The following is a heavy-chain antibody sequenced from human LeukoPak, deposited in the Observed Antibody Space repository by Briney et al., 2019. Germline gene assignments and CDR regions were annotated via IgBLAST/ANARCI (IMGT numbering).Heavy chain of an antibody. CDR1: GGSISSGSYY. Sequence: PSETLSLTCTVSGGSISSGSYYWGWIRQPPGKGLEWIGSIYYSGSTYYNPSLKSRVTISVDTSKNQFSLKLSSVTAADTAVYYCARLREYSSGWYEEWEFDYWGQGTLVTVSS. CDR2: IYYSGST. CDR3: ARLREYSSGWYEEWEFDY. J-gene: IGHJ4*02. D-gene: IGHD6-19*01. V-gene: IGHV4-39*01.